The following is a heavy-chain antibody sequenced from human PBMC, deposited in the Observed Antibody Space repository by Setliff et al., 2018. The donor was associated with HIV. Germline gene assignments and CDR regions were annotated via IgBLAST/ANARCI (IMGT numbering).Heavy chain of an antibody. Sequence: SETLSLTCTVSGVSISNYYWSWIRQTPEMGLGWIGYMYYGGATNYNPSLKSRVTISQDTSHNQFSLKLTSVTVTDTAVYYCVRALPKPRGLTWFDPWGQGTLVTVSS. CDR1: GVSISNYY. CDR2: MYYGGAT. D-gene: IGHD3-10*01. CDR3: VRALPKPRGLTWFDP. V-gene: IGHV4-59*01. J-gene: IGHJ5*02.